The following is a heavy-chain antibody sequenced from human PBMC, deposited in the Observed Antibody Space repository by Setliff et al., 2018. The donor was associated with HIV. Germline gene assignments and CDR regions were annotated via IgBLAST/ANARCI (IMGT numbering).Heavy chain of an antibody. V-gene: IGHV1-69-2*01. J-gene: IGHJ4*02. CDR3: AKQGKYFDWLFSSAVDLMFDL. CDR1: GYTFSDYY. Sequence: GASVMVSCKASGYTFSDYYMRWVQQAPGKGLEWVGRVVPEDGKTIYAERFQDRITITADTSIDTVYMELSSLRSEDTAVYYCAKQGKYFDWLFSSAVDLMFDLWGQGTPVTVSS. CDR2: VVPEDGKT. D-gene: IGHD3-9*01.